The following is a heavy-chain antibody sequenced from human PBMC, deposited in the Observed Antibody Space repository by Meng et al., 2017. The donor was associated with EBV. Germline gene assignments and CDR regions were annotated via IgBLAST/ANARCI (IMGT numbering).Heavy chain of an antibody. D-gene: IGHD6-19*01. CDR1: GYTFTGYY. J-gene: IGHJ4*02. CDR2: INPNSGGT. V-gene: IGHV1-2*06. Sequence: QVQRGQAGAEVKKPGDSVKVSCKASGYTFTGYYMHWVRQAPGQGLEWMGRINPNSGGTNYAQKFQGRVTMTRDTSISTAYMELSRLRSDDTAVYYCARVGIAVAGTGDYWGQGTLVTVSS. CDR3: ARVGIAVAGTGDY.